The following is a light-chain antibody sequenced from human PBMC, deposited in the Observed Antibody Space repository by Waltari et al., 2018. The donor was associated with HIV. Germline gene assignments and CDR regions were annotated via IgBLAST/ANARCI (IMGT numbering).Light chain of an antibody. Sequence: QSVLTQPPSASGTPGRRVTISSSGGSSNIATTYVSWFHHPPDTAPKILIYRNVSRPSGVPDRFSGSKSGTSPSLAISGFRSEDETNYYDTLINWVFGGRTKLTVL. CDR1: SSNIATTY. CDR2: RNV. CDR3: TLINWV. V-gene: IGLV1-47*01. J-gene: IGLJ3*02.